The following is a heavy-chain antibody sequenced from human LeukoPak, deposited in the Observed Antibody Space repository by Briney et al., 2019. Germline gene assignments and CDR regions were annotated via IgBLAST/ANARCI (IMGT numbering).Heavy chain of an antibody. J-gene: IGHJ5*02. CDR3: AAETAVAGNNWFDP. D-gene: IGHD6-19*01. CDR1: GFTFTSSA. V-gene: IGHV1-58*01. CDR2: IVVGSGNT. Sequence: GASVKVSCKASGFTFTSSAVQWVRQARGQHLEWIGWIVVGSGNTNYAQKFQERVTITRDMSTSTAYMELSSLRSEDTAVYYCAAETAVAGNNWFDPWGQGTLVTVSS.